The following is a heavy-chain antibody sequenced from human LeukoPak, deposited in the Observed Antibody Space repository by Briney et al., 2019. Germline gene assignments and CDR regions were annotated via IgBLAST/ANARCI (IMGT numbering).Heavy chain of an antibody. CDR3: AGLGDFWSGYLNWFDP. J-gene: IGHJ5*02. CDR2: IYPGDSDI. D-gene: IGHD3-3*01. Sequence: GESLKISCKGSGYSFTSYWLGWVRQMPGKGLEWMGIIYPGDSDISYSPSFQGHVTISADNSISTAYLQWSSLKASDTAMYYCAGLGDFWSGYLNWFDPWGQGTLVTVSS. V-gene: IGHV5-51*01. CDR1: GYSFTSYW.